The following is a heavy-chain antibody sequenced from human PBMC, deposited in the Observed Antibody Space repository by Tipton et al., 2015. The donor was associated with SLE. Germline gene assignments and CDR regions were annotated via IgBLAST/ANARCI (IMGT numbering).Heavy chain of an antibody. Sequence: LRLSCAASGFTFSSYSMNWVRQAPGKGLEWIGEINHSGSTNYNPSLKSRVTISVDTSKNQFSLKLSSVTAADTAVYYCAREPIAATAYYFDYWGQGILVTVSS. CDR3: AREPIAATAYYFDY. CDR1: GFTFSSYS. J-gene: IGHJ4*02. CDR2: INHSGST. V-gene: IGHV4-34*01. D-gene: IGHD6-13*01.